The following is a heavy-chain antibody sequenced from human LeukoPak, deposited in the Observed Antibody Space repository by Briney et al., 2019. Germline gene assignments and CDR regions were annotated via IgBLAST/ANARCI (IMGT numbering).Heavy chain of an antibody. CDR2: IYTSGST. J-gene: IGHJ4*02. CDR3: ARGPGRGYGDQPYYFDY. D-gene: IGHD4-17*01. Sequence: PSETLSLTCAVYGGSFSSYYWSWIRQPAGKGLEWIGRIYTSGSTNYNPSLKSRVTMSVDTSKNQFSLKLSSVTAADTAVYYCARGPGRGYGDQPYYFDYWGQGTLVTVSS. CDR1: GGSFSSYY. V-gene: IGHV4-59*10.